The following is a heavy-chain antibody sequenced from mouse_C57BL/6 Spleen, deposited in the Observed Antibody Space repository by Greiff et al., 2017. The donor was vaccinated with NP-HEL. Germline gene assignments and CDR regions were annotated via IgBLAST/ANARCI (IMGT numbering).Heavy chain of an antibody. CDR2: ISDGGSYT. V-gene: IGHV5-4*01. J-gene: IGHJ1*03. CDR3: ARDITTVVRNWYFDV. Sequence: EVQRVESGGGLVKPGGSLKLSCAASGFTFSSYAMSWVRQTPEKRLEWVATISDGGSYTYYPDNVKGRFTISRDNAKNNLYLQMSHLKSEDTAMYYCARDITTVVRNWYFDVWGTGTTVTVSS. CDR1: GFTFSSYA. D-gene: IGHD1-1*01.